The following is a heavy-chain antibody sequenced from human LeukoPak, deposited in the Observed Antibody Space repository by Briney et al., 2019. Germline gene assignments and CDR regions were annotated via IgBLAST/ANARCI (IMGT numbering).Heavy chain of an antibody. CDR2: ISYDGSNK. CDR1: GFTFSSYA. V-gene: IGHV3-30-3*01. Sequence: PGGSLRLSCAASGFTFSSYAMHWVRQAPGKGLEWVAVISYDGSNKYYADSVKGRFTISGDNSKNTLYLQMNSLRAEDTAVYYCASPKGIAVAGTSYYYGMDVWGQGTTVTVSS. D-gene: IGHD6-19*01. CDR3: ASPKGIAVAGTSYYYGMDV. J-gene: IGHJ6*02.